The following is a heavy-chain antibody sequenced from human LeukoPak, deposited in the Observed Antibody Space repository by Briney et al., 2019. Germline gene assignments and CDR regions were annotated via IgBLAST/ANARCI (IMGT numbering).Heavy chain of an antibody. Sequence: GGSLRLSCAASGFTVSGTYMNRVRQGPGRGLEWVGRIKSKADGGTTDYAAPVKGRLTISRDDSKTTLYLQMNSLETEDTAVYYCTTRSGREGYWGQGTLVTVSS. V-gene: IGHV3-15*01. D-gene: IGHD5-12*01. J-gene: IGHJ4*02. CDR3: TTRSGREGY. CDR2: IKSKADGGTT. CDR1: GFTVSGTY.